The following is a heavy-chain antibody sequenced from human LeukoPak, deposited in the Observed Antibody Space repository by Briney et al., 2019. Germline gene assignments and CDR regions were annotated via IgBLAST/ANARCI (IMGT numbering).Heavy chain of an antibody. CDR3: ARGPDWDGYRRPYYYYGMDV. V-gene: IGHV1-69*04. Sequence: ASVKVSCKASGGTFSSYAISWVRQAPGQGLEWMGRIIPILGIANYAQKFQGRATITADKSTSTAYMELSSLRSEDTAVYYCARGPDWDGYRRPYYYYGMDVWGQGTTVTVSS. CDR1: GGTFSSYA. D-gene: IGHD5-24*01. CDR2: IIPILGIA. J-gene: IGHJ6*02.